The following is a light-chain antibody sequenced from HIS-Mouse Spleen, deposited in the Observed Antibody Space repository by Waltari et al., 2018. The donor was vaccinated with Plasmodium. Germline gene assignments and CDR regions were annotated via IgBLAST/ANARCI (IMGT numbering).Light chain of an antibody. CDR2: KDS. CDR3: QAWDSSTVV. J-gene: IGLJ2*01. CDR1: KLGDKY. V-gene: IGLV3-1*01. Sequence: SYELTQPPSVSVSPGQTASITCSGDKLGDKYACWYQQKPGQSPVLVIYKDSKRPSGIPGRFSGSNSGNTATLTISGTQAMEEADYYCQAWDSSTVVFGGGTKLTVL.